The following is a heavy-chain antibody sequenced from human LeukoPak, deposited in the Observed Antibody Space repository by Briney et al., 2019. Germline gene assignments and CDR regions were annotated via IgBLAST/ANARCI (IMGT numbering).Heavy chain of an antibody. Sequence: GESLKISCKGSGYSFTSYWIGWVRQMPGKGLEWMGIIYPGDSDTRYSPSFQGQVTISADKSISTAYLQWSSLKASDTAMYYCARQYYGSGSYQNRFDPWGQGTLVTVSS. V-gene: IGHV5-51*01. CDR2: IYPGDSDT. CDR3: ARQYYGSGSYQNRFDP. CDR1: GYSFTSYW. D-gene: IGHD3-10*01. J-gene: IGHJ5*02.